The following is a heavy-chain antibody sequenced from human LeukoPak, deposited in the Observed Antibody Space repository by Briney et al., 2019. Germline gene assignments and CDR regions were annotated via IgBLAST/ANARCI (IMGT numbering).Heavy chain of an antibody. CDR2: ISSSSYI. CDR3: VRDVGDDAFDI. V-gene: IGHV3-21*01. Sequence: GSLRLSCAASGFTFSSYSMNWVRQAPGKGLEWVSSISSSSYIYYADSVKGRFTISRDNAKNSLYLQMNSLRAEDTAVYYCVRDVGDDAFDIWGQGTMVTVSS. J-gene: IGHJ3*02. CDR1: GFTFSSYS.